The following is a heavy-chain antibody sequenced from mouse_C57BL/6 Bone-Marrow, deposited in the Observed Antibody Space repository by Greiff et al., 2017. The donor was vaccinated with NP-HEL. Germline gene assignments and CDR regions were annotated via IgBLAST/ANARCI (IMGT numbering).Heavy chain of an antibody. CDR2: IDPSDSYT. V-gene: IGHV1-50*01. CDR3: ARSYSNWGDY. Sequence: VQLQQPGAELVKPGASVKLSCKASGYTFTSYWMQWVKQRPGQGLEWIGEIDPSDSYTNYNQKFKGKATLTVDTSSSTAYMQLSSLTSEDSAVYYCARSYSNWGDYWGQGTSVTVSS. D-gene: IGHD2-5*01. CDR1: GYTFTSYW. J-gene: IGHJ4*01.